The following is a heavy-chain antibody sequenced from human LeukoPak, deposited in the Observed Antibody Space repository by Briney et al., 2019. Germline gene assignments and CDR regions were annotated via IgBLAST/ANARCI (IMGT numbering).Heavy chain of an antibody. V-gene: IGHV2-5*02. CDR2: IYWDDDK. CDR3: AHRREMSGSWDVGYFDY. CDR1: GFSLSTGGVG. D-gene: IGHD6-13*01. Sequence: SGPTLVNPTQALTLTCTFSGFSLSTGGVGVGWIRQPPGKALECLALIYWDDDKRYNPSLKSRLTITKDTSKNQVVLTMTIVDPVDTGTYHCAHRREMSGSWDVGYFDYWGQGTLVTVSS. J-gene: IGHJ4*02.